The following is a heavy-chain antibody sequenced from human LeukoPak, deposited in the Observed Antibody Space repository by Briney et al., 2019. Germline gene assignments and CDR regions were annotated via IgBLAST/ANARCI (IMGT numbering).Heavy chain of an antibody. D-gene: IGHD2-2*01. Sequence: ASVKVSCKASGYTFTTYYMHWVRQAPGQGLINPSGGSTSYAQKFQGRVTVTRDTSTSTIYMELSSLRSEDTAVYYCARDGRYCGSTSCRLNWFDPWGQGTLVTVSS. CDR2: INPSGGST. CDR1: GYTFTTYY. J-gene: IGHJ5*02. V-gene: IGHV1-46*01. CDR3: ARDGRYCGSTSCRLNWFDP.